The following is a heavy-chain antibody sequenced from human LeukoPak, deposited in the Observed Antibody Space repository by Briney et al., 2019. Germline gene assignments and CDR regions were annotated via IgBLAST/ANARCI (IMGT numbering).Heavy chain of an antibody. CDR3: ARDHCSPGTCLGGH. D-gene: IGHD2-15*01. J-gene: IGHJ4*02. V-gene: IGHV1-69*04. CDR2: IIPSLDVS. CDR1: GDTFIPYT. Sequence: SVKVSCKASGDTFIPYTFSWVRQAPGQGVEWIGRIIPSLDVSNYAQKFQGRVTLSADKDTTTTYMELTSLRSEDTAIYYCARDHCSPGTCLGGHWGQGTLVTVSS.